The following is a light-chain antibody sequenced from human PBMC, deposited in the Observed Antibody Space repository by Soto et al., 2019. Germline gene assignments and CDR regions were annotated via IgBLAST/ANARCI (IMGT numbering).Light chain of an antibody. CDR3: AAWDDSLSGHYV. CDR1: SSNIGSNY. J-gene: IGLJ1*01. V-gene: IGLV1-47*01. CDR2: RNN. Sequence: VLTQPPSASGTPGQRVTVSCSGSSSNIGSNYVYWYQQLPGTAPKLLIYRNNQRPSGVPDRFSGSKSGTSASLAISGLRSEDEADYYCAAWDDSLSGHYVFGTGTKVTVL.